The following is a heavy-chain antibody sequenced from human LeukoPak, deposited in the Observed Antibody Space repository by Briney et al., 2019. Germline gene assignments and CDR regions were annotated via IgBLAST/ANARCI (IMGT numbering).Heavy chain of an antibody. J-gene: IGHJ6*02. Sequence: GGSLRLSCAASGFTVSSNYMSWVRQATGKGLDWVSIIDRGGSTYYADSVKGRFTISRDNSKSTLYLQMNSLRGEDTAVYYCASRDRGYYYGMDVWGQGTTVTVSS. CDR2: IDRGGST. V-gene: IGHV3-53*01. CDR1: GFTVSSNY. CDR3: ASRDRGYYYGMDV. D-gene: IGHD5-24*01.